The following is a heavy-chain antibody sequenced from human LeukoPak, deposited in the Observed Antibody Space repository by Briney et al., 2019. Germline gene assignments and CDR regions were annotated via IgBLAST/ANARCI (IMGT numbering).Heavy chain of an antibody. CDR1: GESFSGFY. CDR3: ARLPYDILTGYSYSFDY. CDR2: INHSGST. Sequence: PSETLSLTCVVYGESFSGFYWSWIRQPPGKGLEWIGEINHSGSTNYNPSLKSRVTISVDTSKNLFSLKLSSVTAADTAVYYCARLPYDILTGYSYSFDYWGQGTLVTVSS. J-gene: IGHJ4*02. V-gene: IGHV4-34*01. D-gene: IGHD3-9*01.